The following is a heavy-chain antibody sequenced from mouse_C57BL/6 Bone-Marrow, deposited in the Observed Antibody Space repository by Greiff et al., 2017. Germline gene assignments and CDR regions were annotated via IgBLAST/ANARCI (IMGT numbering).Heavy chain of an antibody. J-gene: IGHJ2*01. CDR3: ARPLIFYGSSLYYFDY. V-gene: IGHV1-50*01. Sequence: QVQLQQPGAELVKPGASVKLSCKASGYTFTSYWMQWVKQRPGQGLEWIGEIDPSDSYTNYNQKLKGKATLTVDTSSSTAYMQLSSLTSEDSAVYYCARPLIFYGSSLYYFDYWGQGTTLTVSS. CDR2: IDPSDSYT. CDR1: GYTFTSYW. D-gene: IGHD1-1*01.